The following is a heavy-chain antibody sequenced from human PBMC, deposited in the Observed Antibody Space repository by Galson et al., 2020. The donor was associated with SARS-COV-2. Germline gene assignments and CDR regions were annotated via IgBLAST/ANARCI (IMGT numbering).Heavy chain of an antibody. Sequence: SLKISCAASGFTFDDYAMHWVRQAPGKGLEWVSGISWNSGSIGYADSVKGRFTISRDNAKNSLYLQMNSLRAEDTALYYCAKDIRLGELSLRVRGPLVSWGQGTLVTGSS. D-gene: IGHD3-16*02. J-gene: IGHJ5*02. CDR2: ISWNSGSI. V-gene: IGHV3-9*01. CDR1: GFTFDDYA. CDR3: AKDIRLGELSLRVRGPLVS.